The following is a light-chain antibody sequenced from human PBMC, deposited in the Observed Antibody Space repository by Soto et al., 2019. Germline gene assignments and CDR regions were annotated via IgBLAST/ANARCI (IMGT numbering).Light chain of an antibody. V-gene: IGKV1-9*01. Sequence: IQLTQSPSSLSASVGDRVTLTCRASQGISSYLAWYQQKPGKAPKLLIYAASTLQSGVPSRFSGSGSGTDFTLTISSLQPEDFATYYCQQLNSYPITFGQGTRLEIK. CDR1: QGISSY. CDR2: AAS. CDR3: QQLNSYPIT. J-gene: IGKJ5*01.